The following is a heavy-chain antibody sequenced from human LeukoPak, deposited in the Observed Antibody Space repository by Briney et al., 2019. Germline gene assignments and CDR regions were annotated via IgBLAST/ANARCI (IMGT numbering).Heavy chain of an antibody. Sequence: SETLSLTCTVSGGSISSYYWSWIRQPAGTALEWIGRIYTSGTITYNPSLKSRVTMSVDTSKNQFSLKLSSVTAADTAVYYCAVSGNSGSYYYYYYMDVWGKGTTVTISS. D-gene: IGHD1-26*01. CDR3: AVSGNSGSYYYYYYMDV. J-gene: IGHJ6*03. CDR2: IYTSGTI. CDR1: GGSISSYY. V-gene: IGHV4-4*07.